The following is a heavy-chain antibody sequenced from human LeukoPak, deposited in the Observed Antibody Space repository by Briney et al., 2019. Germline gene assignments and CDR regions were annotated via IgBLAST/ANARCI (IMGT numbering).Heavy chain of an antibody. Sequence: GGPLRLSCAASGFSFSTHSLTWVRQAPGKGLQWVATINHDGSEKDYVDSVKGRFTISRDNAENSLYLQLNSLRAEDTAIYYCARGSGWLDYWGQGTLVTVSS. CDR2: INHDGSEK. V-gene: IGHV3-7*03. J-gene: IGHJ4*02. CDR1: GFSFSTHS. D-gene: IGHD6-19*01. CDR3: ARGSGWLDY.